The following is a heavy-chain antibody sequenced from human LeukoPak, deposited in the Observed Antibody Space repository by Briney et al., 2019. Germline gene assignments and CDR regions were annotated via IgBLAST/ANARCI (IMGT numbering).Heavy chain of an antibody. J-gene: IGHJ4*02. CDR3: GHSFGFV. V-gene: IGHV3-30*02. CDR1: GFIFNIHG. CDR2: IRYDGTNK. Sequence: GGSLRLSCTASGFIFNIHGMHWVRQAPGKGLEWVAFIRYDGTNKYYADSVKGRFTISRDNSKNTLYLQMNSLRAEDTAVYYCGHSFGFVWGRGTLVTVSS. D-gene: IGHD5-18*01.